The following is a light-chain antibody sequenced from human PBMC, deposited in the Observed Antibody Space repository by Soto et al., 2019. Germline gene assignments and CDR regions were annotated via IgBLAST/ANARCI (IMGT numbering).Light chain of an antibody. Sequence: EIVLTQSPGTLSLSPGERATLSCRASHTISSSYLAWYQQKPGQAPRLLMYGISRRATGIPDRFSGSGSGTDFTLTITRLEPEDFATYYCQQSYSTPRITFGQGTRLEIK. V-gene: IGKV3-20*01. CDR1: HTISSSY. CDR3: QQSYSTPRIT. J-gene: IGKJ5*01. CDR2: GIS.